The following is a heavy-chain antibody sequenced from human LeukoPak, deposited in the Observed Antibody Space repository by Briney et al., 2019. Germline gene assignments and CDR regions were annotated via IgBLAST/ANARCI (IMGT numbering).Heavy chain of an antibody. CDR2: VYRSGTT. J-gene: IGHJ4*02. Sequence: SETLSLTCTVSGASIYNINYYWAWIRQPPGKGLEYIGTVYRSGTTYHSPSLKSRVTISVDTSKNQFSLKLSSVTAADTAVYYRATAPGYSSGWSPDYWGQGTLSPSPQ. CDR3: ATAPGYSSGWSPDY. D-gene: IGHD6-19*01. CDR1: GASIYNINYY. V-gene: IGHV4-39*01.